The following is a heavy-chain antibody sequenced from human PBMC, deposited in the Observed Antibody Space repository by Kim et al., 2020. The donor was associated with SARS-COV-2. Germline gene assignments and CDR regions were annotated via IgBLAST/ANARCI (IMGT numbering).Heavy chain of an antibody. J-gene: IGHJ4*02. Sequence: SETLSLTCTVSGGSISSSSYYWGWIRQPPGKGLEWIGSIYYSGSTYYNPSLKSRVTISVDTSKNQFSLKLSSVTAADTAVYYCARTDRKPFDYWGQGTLVTVSS. CDR2: IYYSGST. CDR3: ARTDRKPFDY. V-gene: IGHV4-39*01. CDR1: GGSISSSSYY.